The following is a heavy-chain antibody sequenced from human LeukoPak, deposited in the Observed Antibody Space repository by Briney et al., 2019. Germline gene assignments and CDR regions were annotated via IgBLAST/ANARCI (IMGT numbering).Heavy chain of an antibody. J-gene: IGHJ5*02. CDR3: ARGAVLRDFDWLLSPVDP. D-gene: IGHD3-9*01. Sequence: GASVKLSCTASGYTFTSYGISWVRQAPGQGLEWMGCISAYNGNTNYAQTLKGRVTITTDTSTSTAYMELRSLRSDDTALYYCARGAVLRDFDWLLSPVDPWGQGTLVTVSS. V-gene: IGHV1-18*01. CDR1: GYTFTSYG. CDR2: ISAYNGNT.